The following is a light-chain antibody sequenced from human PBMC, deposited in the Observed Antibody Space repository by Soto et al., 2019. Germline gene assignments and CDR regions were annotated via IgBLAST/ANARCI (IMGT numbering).Light chain of an antibody. Sequence: QLVLTQSSSASASLGSSVKLTCTLSSGHRSYIIAWHQQQPGTAPRYLMKLEDSGGYNRGSGVPDRFSGSSSGADRYLTVSNLQDEDEADYYCETWDRNTRVFGGGTKVTVL. V-gene: IGLV4-60*02. CDR1: SGHRSYI. CDR2: LEDSGGY. CDR3: ETWDRNTRV. J-gene: IGLJ2*01.